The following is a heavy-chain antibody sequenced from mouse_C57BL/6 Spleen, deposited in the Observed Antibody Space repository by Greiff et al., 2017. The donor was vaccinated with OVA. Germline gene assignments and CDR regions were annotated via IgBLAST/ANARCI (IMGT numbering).Heavy chain of an antibody. D-gene: IGHD1-1*01. CDR1: GYTFTSYW. CDR2: IHPNSGST. V-gene: IGHV1-64*01. J-gene: IGHJ1*03. Sequence: VQLQQPGAELVKPGASVKLSCKASGYTFTSYWMHWVKQRPGQGLEWIGMIHPNSGSTNYNEKFKSKATLTVDKSSSTAYMQLSSLTSEDSAVSSGATRFYVSIFHWYFAVWGTGTPVTVSA. CDR3: ATRFYVSIFHWYFAV.